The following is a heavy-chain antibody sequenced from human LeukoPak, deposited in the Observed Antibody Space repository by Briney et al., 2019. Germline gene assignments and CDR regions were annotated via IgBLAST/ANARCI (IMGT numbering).Heavy chain of an antibody. D-gene: IGHD3-10*01. CDR2: ISAYNGNT. J-gene: IGHJ4*02. V-gene: IGHV1-18*01. Sequence: ASVKVSCKASGYTFTSYGISWVRQAPGQGLEWMGWISAYNGNTNYAQKLQGRVTMTTDTSTSTAYMELRSLRSDDTAVYYCGRLVFMGSPNKEADYWGQGTLVTVSS. CDR3: GRLVFMGSPNKEADY. CDR1: GYTFTSYG.